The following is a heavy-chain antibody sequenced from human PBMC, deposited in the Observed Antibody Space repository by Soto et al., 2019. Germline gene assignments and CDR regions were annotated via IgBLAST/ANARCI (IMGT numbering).Heavy chain of an antibody. V-gene: IGHV4-59*01. CDR1: GGSISSYY. D-gene: IGHD5-12*01. Sequence: SETLSLTYTVSGGSISSYYWSWIRQPPGKGLEWIGYIYYSGSTNYNPSLKSRVTISVDTSKNQFSLKLSSVTAADTAVYYCARGQMGYDYDYYYYYMDVWGKGTTVTVSS. J-gene: IGHJ6*03. CDR2: IYYSGST. CDR3: ARGQMGYDYDYYYYYMDV.